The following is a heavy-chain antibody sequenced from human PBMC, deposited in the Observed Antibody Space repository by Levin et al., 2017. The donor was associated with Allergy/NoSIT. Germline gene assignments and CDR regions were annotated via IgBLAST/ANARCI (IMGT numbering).Heavy chain of an antibody. CDR3: ARLERGYDFWSGYRDNWFDP. CDR2: IYPGDSDT. J-gene: IGHJ5*02. V-gene: IGHV5-51*01. D-gene: IGHD3-3*01. CDR1: GYSFTSYW. Sequence: GESLKISCKGSGYSFTSYWIGWVRQMPGKGLEWMGIIYPGDSDTRYSPSFQGQVTISADKSISTAYLQWSSLKASDTAMYYCARLERGYDFWSGYRDNWFDPWGQGTLVTVSS.